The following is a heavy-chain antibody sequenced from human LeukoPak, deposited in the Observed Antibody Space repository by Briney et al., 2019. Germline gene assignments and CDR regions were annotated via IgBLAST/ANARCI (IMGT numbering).Heavy chain of an antibody. CDR3: ARWQGGYFDY. CDR1: GYTFTDYY. CDR2: INPNSGGT. D-gene: IGHD3-16*01. V-gene: IGHV1-2*02. J-gene: IGHJ4*02. Sequence: ASVKVSCKASGYTFTDYYMHWVRQAPGQGLEWMGWINPNSGGTNYAQKFQGRVTMTRDTSISTAYMELSSLRSEDTAVYYCARWQGGYFDYWGQGTLVTVSS.